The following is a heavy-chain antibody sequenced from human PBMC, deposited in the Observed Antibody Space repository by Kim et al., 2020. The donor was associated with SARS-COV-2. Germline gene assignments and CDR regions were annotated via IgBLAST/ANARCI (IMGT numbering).Heavy chain of an antibody. D-gene: IGHD2-21*01. CDR3: VRDWAYAFDC. CDR2: IRTTQESGV. CDR1: GFTFSTWP. J-gene: IGHJ4*02. Sequence: GGSLRLSCAASGFTFSTWPMNWVRQAPGKGLEWISNIRTTQESGVSYADSVKGRLTISRDDATDSLYLQMNNLKVKDTAVYYCVRDWAYAFDCWGQGTL. V-gene: IGHV3-48*04.